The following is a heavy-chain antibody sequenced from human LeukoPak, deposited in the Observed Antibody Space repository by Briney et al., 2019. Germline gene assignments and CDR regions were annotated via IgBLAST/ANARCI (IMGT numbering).Heavy chain of an antibody. V-gene: IGHV3-48*04. CDR1: GFTFSSYS. CDR2: ISSGSGTI. CDR3: ARAQKYSYDAFDI. Sequence: PGGSLRLSCAASGFTFSSYSMNWVRQAPGKGLEYVSYISSGSGTIYYADSVKGRFTISRDNAKNSLYLQMNSLSAEDTAVYYGARAQKYSYDAFDIWGQGTMVTVSS. D-gene: IGHD4-11*01. J-gene: IGHJ3*02.